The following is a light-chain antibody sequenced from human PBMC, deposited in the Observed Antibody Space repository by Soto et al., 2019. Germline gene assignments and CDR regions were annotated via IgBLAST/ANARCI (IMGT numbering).Light chain of an antibody. CDR1: QSISSW. V-gene: IGKV1-5*03. Sequence: DLQMTQSPSTLSASVGDRVTITCRANQSISSWLAWYQQKPGKAPKLLIYKASSLESGVPSRFSGSGSGKEFTLTISSLQPDDFATYYCQQYNSYRRTFGQGTKVEIK. CDR2: KAS. J-gene: IGKJ1*01. CDR3: QQYNSYRRT.